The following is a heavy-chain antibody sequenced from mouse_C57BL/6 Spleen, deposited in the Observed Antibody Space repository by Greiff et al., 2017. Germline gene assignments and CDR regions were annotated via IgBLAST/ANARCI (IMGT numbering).Heavy chain of an antibody. V-gene: IGHV1-26*01. CDR1: GYTFTDYY. CDR2: INPNNGGT. J-gene: IGHJ1*03. Sequence: VQLQQSGPELVKPGASVKISCKASGYTFTDYYMNWVKQSHGKSLEWIGDINPNNGGTSYNQKFKGKATLTVDKSSSTAYMELRSLTSEDSAVYDCARDTTVVADWYFDVWGTGTTVTVSS. D-gene: IGHD1-1*01. CDR3: ARDTTVVADWYFDV.